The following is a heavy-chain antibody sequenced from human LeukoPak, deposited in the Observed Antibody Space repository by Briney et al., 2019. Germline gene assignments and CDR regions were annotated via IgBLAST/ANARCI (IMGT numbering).Heavy chain of an antibody. CDR1: GGSISSYY. D-gene: IGHD5-18*01. CDR2: IYTSGST. CDR3: ARDRGYSYAFDY. V-gene: IGHV4-4*07. Sequence: PSETLSLTCTVSGGSISSYYWSWIRQPAGKGLEWIGCIYTSGSTNYNPSLKSRVTISIDTSKNQFSLKLNSVTAADTAVYYCARDRGYSYAFDYWGQGTLVTVSS. J-gene: IGHJ4*02.